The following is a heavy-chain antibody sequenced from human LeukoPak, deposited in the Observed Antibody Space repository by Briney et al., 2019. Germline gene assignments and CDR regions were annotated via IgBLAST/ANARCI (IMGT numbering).Heavy chain of an antibody. J-gene: IGHJ2*01. CDR2: ILRDETYT. D-gene: IGHD6-25*01. V-gene: IGHV3-74*01. Sequence: PGGSLRLSCAASGFTISSSQMHWVRQAPGKGLVWVSRILRDETYTNYADSVRGRFTISRDNANNMLFLQMNSLRGEDTAVYSCTRDPGSDSRDWYFDVWGRGTLVTVSS. CDR1: GFTISSSQ. CDR3: TRDPGSDSRDWYFDV.